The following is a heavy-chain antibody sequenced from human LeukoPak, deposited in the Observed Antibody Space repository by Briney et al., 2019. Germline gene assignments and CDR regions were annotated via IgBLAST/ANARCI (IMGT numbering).Heavy chain of an antibody. CDR3: ARDLYSSSWSSYYFDY. Sequence: SETLSLTCTVSGGSISSSSYYWGCIRQPPGKGLECIGSIYYSGSTYYNPSLKSRVTISVDTSKNQFSPKLSSVTAADTAVYYCARDLYSSSWSSYYFDYWGQGTLVTVSS. CDR2: IYYSGST. V-gene: IGHV4-39*07. CDR1: GGSISSSSYY. J-gene: IGHJ4*02. D-gene: IGHD6-13*01.